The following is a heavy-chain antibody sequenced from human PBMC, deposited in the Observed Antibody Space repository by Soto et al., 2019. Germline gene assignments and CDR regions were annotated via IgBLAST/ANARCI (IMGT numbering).Heavy chain of an antibody. CDR2: IYHSGRT. D-gene: IGHD4-17*01. CDR1: GESMITSSW. Sequence: PSETLSLTCVVSGESMITSSWWTWVRLSPGKGLEWIGEIYHSGRTDYNPSLKSRVTISVDKSKSQFSLKLTSVTAADTAVYLCARRTTVTRDWFDPWGQGILVTVSS. CDR3: ARRTTVTRDWFDP. J-gene: IGHJ5*02. V-gene: IGHV4-4*02.